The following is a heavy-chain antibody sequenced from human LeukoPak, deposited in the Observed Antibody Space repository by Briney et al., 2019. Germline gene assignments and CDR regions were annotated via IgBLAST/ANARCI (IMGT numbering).Heavy chain of an antibody. CDR2: INPNSGGT. D-gene: IGHD3-16*02. V-gene: IGHV1-2*02. CDR3: AREVPVPMRLRLGELSYYYYMDV. Sequence: ASVKVSCKASGYTFTGYYMHWVRQAPGQGLEWMGWINPNSGGTNYAQKFQGRVTMTRDTSISTAYMELSRLRSDDTAVYYCAREVPVPMRLRLGELSYYYYMDVWGKGTTVTVSS. J-gene: IGHJ6*03. CDR1: GYTFTGYY.